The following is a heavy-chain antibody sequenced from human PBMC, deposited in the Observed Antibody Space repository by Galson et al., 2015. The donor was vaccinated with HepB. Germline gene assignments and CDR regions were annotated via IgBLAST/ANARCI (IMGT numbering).Heavy chain of an antibody. J-gene: IGHJ6*02. D-gene: IGHD6-19*01. V-gene: IGHV1-3*01. CDR1: GYTFTSYA. CDR2: INAGNGKT. CDR3: ARSEPEYSSGWLTSTGYGMDV. Sequence: SGKGAGKAAGYTFTSYARHGVRQAPGQRLEWMGWINAGNGKTKYSQKFHGRVTITRDTSASTAYMELSSLRFEDTAVYYCARSEPEYSSGWLTSTGYGMDVWGQGTTVTVSS.